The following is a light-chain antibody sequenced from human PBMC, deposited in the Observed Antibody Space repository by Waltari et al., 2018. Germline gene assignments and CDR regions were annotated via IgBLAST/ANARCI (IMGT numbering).Light chain of an antibody. CDR1: SGSVSSTSY. CDR2: KGM. CDR3: SMYMGSGVWV. J-gene: IGLJ3*02. V-gene: IGLV8-61*01. Sequence: QTVVTQEPSLSVSPGGTVTLTCALSSGSVSSTSYPTWYQQTPGQPPRTLVYKGMSWSSGVPDRFSGAILGNTAALTITGAQADDESDYYCSMYMGSGVWVFGGGTKLTVL.